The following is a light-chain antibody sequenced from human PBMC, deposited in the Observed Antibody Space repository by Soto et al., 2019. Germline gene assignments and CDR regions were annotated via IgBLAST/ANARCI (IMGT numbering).Light chain of an antibody. CDR1: SGDVGAYNY. V-gene: IGLV2-8*01. CDR2: EVS. CDR3: SSYAGGYSHV. Sequence: QSVLTQPPSASGSPGHSVTISCTGTSGDVGAYNYVSWYQQHPGKAPKLMICEVSKRPSGVPDRFSGSKSGNTASLTVSGLQAEDEADYYCSSYAGGYSHVFGTGTKVTVL. J-gene: IGLJ1*01.